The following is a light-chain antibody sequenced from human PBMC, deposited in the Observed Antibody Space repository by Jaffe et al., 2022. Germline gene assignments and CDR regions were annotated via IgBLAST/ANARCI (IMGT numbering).Light chain of an antibody. CDR1: QSINSW. CDR3: QQHSSYPWT. CDR2: MAS. V-gene: IGKV1-5*03. Sequence: DIQMTQSPSTLSASVGDRVTITCRASQSINSWLAWYQQKPGKAPKLLIYMASSLESGVPSRFSGSGSGTDFSLTISSLQPDDFATYYCQQHSSYPWTFGQGTKVEIK. J-gene: IGKJ1*01.